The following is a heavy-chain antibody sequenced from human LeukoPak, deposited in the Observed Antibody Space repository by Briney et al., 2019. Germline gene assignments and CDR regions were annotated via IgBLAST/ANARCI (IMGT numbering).Heavy chain of an antibody. CDR3: ARVGPGIIPPFNYYFDY. Sequence: PGGSLRLSCAASGFTFSSYWMSWVRQAPGKGLEWVANTKQDGSEKYYVDSVKGRFTISRDNAKNSLYLQMNSLRAEDTAVYYCARVGPGIIPPFNYYFDYWGQGTLVTVSS. D-gene: IGHD3-10*01. V-gene: IGHV3-7*01. CDR1: GFTFSSYW. J-gene: IGHJ4*02. CDR2: TKQDGSEK.